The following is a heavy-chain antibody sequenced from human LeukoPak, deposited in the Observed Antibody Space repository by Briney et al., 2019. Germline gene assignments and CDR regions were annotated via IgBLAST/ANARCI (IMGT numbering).Heavy chain of an antibody. CDR3: ARVIVVVPAARASPGVYYMDV. D-gene: IGHD2-2*01. CDR2: IYSSGST. V-gene: IGHV4-61*02. J-gene: IGHJ6*03. CDR1: GGSISSGSYY. Sequence: SXTLSLTCTVSGGSISSGSYYWSWIRQPAGKGLEWIGRIYSSGSTNYNPSLKSRVTISVDTSKNQFSLKLSSLTAADTAVYYCARVIVVVPAARASPGVYYMDVWGKGTTVTVSS.